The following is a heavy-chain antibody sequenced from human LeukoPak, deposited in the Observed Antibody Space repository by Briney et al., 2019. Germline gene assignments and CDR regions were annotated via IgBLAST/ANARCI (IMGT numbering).Heavy chain of an antibody. Sequence: GGSLRLSCTASGFTFRKYWLHWVRQAPGKGLVWVSRINPDDGSTSYADSVKGRFTISRDNAKNSLYLQMNSLRAEDTAVYYCAREGGGAAKIFDYWGQGTLVTVSS. V-gene: IGHV3-74*01. CDR1: GFTFRKYW. CDR2: INPDDGST. D-gene: IGHD3-16*01. CDR3: AREGGGAAKIFDY. J-gene: IGHJ4*02.